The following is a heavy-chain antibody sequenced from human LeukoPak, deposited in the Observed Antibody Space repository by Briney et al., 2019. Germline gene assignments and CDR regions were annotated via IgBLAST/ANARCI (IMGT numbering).Heavy chain of an antibody. CDR2: IYSGGST. D-gene: IGHD6-13*01. CDR1: SGYW. Sequence: PGGSLRLSCAAFSGYWMTWVRQAPGKGLEWVSVIYSGGSTYYADSVKGRFTISRDNSKNTLYLQMNSLRAEDTAVYYCARGQQLAHDAFDIWGQGTMVTVSS. J-gene: IGHJ3*02. CDR3: ARGQQLAHDAFDI. V-gene: IGHV3-53*01.